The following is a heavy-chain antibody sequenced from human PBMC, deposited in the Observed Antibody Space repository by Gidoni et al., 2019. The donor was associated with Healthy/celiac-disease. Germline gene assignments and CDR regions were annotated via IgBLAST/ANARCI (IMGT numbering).Heavy chain of an antibody. Sequence: EVQLVESGGGLVQPGRSLRLSCAASGFTFDDYAMHWVRQAPGKGLGWVSGISWNSGSIGYADSVKGRFTISRDNAKNSLYLQMNSLRAEDTALYYCATLGHSYGYGQGIDYWGQGTLVTVSS. CDR3: ATLGHSYGYGQGIDY. V-gene: IGHV3-9*01. CDR2: ISWNSGSI. D-gene: IGHD5-18*01. CDR1: GFTFDDYA. J-gene: IGHJ4*02.